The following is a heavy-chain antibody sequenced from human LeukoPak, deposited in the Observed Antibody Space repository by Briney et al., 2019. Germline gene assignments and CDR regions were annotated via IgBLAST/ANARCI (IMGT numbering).Heavy chain of an antibody. CDR1: GYSISSGYY. J-gene: IGHJ4*02. CDR3: AIGREWELPHFDY. CDR2: IYYSGST. D-gene: IGHD1-26*01. V-gene: IGHV4-61*01. Sequence: SETLSLTCTVSGYSISSGYYWGWIRQPPGKGLEWIGYIYYSGSTNYNPSLKSRVTISVDTSKNQFSLKLSSVTAADTAVYYCAIGREWELPHFDYWGQGTLVTVSS.